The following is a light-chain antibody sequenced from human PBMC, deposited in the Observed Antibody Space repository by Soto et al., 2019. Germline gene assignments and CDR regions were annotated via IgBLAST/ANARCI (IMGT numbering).Light chain of an antibody. V-gene: IGKV1D-12*01. CDR3: EQSDTFPAT. CDR2: SAS. Sequence: DIQMTQSPSSVSASVGDRVTITCRASQGIRSWLAWYQQKPGKAPKLLISSASTLQSGVPSRFSGSGSGTDCTLTIGGLQPEDFATYYCEQSDTFPATFGGGTRGEIK. J-gene: IGKJ4*01. CDR1: QGIRSW.